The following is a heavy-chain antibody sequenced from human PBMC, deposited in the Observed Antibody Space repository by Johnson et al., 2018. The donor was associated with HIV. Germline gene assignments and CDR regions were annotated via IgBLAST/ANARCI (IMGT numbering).Heavy chain of an antibody. CDR3: TTRRVVGATPTPDDAFDI. Sequence: VQLVESGGGLVQPGGSLRLSCTVSGFTFSNAWMNWVRQAPRKGLEWVGRIKSKTDGGTTDYAAPVKGRFIISRDDSKNTLSLQMNSLKTEDTAVYYCTTRRVVGATPTPDDAFDIWGQGTMVTVSS. CDR1: GFTFSNAW. V-gene: IGHV3-15*01. CDR2: IKSKTDGGTT. D-gene: IGHD1-26*01. J-gene: IGHJ3*02.